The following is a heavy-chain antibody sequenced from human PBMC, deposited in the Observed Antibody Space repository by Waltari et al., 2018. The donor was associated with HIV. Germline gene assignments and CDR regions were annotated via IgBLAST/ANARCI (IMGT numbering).Heavy chain of an antibody. CDR3: ARDHYYGSSGYYSDY. V-gene: IGHV1-18*01. CDR1: GYTVTTYE. D-gene: IGHD3-22*01. J-gene: IGHJ4*02. Sequence: QVHKVQTGAELRNPGALVTVSITPSGYTVTTYEITWVRQAPGQGLEWMGWISGYNGDTKYAQKVRGRVTMTTDTSTSTAYLEMGSLRFDDTAVYYCARDHYYGSSGYYSDYWGQGTLVTVSS. CDR2: ISGYNGDT.